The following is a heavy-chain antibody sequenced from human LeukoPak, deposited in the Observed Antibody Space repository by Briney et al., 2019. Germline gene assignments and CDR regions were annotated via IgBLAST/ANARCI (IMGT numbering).Heavy chain of an antibody. V-gene: IGHV1-46*01. J-gene: IGHJ6*03. CDR2: INPSGGST. CDR3: ARDYYDSSGYYHYYYYYYMDV. CDR1: GYTFTSYG. D-gene: IGHD3-22*01. Sequence: ASVKVSCKASGYTFTSYGISWVRQAPGQGLEWMGIINPSGGSTSYAQKFQGRVTMTRDTSTSTVYMELSSLRSEDTAVYYCARDYYDSSGYYHYYYYYYMDVWGKGTTVTISS.